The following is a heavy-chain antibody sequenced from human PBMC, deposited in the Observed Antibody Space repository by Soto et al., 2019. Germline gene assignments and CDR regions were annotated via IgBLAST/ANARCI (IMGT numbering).Heavy chain of an antibody. D-gene: IGHD1-26*01. J-gene: IGHJ3*02. V-gene: IGHV3-21*01. CDR2: ISSSSSYI. CDR3: ASFRATDAFDI. Sequence: GGSLRLSCAASGFTFSSYGMNWVRQAPGKGLEWVSSISSSSSYIYYADSVKGRFTISRDNAKNSLYLQMNSLRAEDTAVYYCASFRATDAFDIWGQGTMVTVSS. CDR1: GFTFSSYG.